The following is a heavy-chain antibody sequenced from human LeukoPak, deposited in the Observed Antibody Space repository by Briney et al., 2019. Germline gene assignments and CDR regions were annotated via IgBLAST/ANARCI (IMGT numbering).Heavy chain of an antibody. Sequence: QTGGSLRLSCAASGFSLSSFQMNWVRQAPGKGLEWISYISDSGTTEYYADSVKGRFTISRDNAKNSLYLQMNSLRAEDTALYYCVRDPGYSSGIDYWGQGTLVTVSS. V-gene: IGHV3-48*03. J-gene: IGHJ4*02. CDR3: VRDPGYSSGIDY. CDR1: GFSLSSFQ. CDR2: ISDSGTTE. D-gene: IGHD6-19*01.